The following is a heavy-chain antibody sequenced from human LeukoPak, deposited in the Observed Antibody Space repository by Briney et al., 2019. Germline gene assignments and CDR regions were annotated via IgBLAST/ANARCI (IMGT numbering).Heavy chain of an antibody. Sequence: SETLSLTCTVSGGSISSYYWSWIRQPPGKGLEWIGYIYYSGSTNYNPSLKSRVTISVDTSKNQFSLKLSSVTAADTAVYYCARQNSSWYYYYYGMDVWGRGTTVTVSS. CDR3: ARQNSSWYYYYYGMDV. V-gene: IGHV4-59*08. CDR2: IYYSGST. D-gene: IGHD6-13*01. CDR1: GGSISSYY. J-gene: IGHJ6*02.